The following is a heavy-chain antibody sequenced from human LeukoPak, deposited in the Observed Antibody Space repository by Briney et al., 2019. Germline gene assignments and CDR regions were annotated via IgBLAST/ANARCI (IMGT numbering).Heavy chain of an antibody. CDR1: GFTFSSYA. V-gene: IGHV3-23*01. CDR3: AKGGYSSGWPFDY. J-gene: IGHJ4*02. Sequence: GGSLRLSCAASGFTFSSYAMSWVRQAPGKGLEWVSAISGSGGSTYFADSVKGRFTISRDNSKNTLYLQMNSLRAEDTAVYYCAKGGYSSGWPFDYWGQGTLVTVSS. D-gene: IGHD6-19*01. CDR2: ISGSGGST.